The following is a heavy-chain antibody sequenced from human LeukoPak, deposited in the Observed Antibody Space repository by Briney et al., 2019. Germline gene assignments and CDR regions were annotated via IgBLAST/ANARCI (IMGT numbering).Heavy chain of an antibody. D-gene: IGHD3-10*01. Sequence: GGSPRLSCAASGFTFSSYAMSWVRQAPGKGLEWVSAISGSGGSTYYADSVKGRFTISRDNSKNTLYLQMNSLRAEDTAVYYCASYYGSGSYYFDYWGQGTLVTVSS. V-gene: IGHV3-23*01. CDR1: GFTFSSYA. J-gene: IGHJ4*02. CDR3: ASYYGSGSYYFDY. CDR2: ISGSGGST.